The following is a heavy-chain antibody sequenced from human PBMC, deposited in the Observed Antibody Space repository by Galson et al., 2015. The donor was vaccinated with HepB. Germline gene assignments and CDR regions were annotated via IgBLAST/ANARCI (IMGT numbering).Heavy chain of an antibody. J-gene: IGHJ3*02. D-gene: IGHD3-22*01. CDR2: INHSGST. V-gene: IGHV4-34*01. CDR3: ARGRPQRLLLRRAFDI. Sequence: LTCAVYGGSFSGYYWSWIRQPPVKGLEWIGEINHSGSTNYIPSLKSRVTISVDTSKNQFSLKLSSVTAADTAVYYCARGRPQRLLLRRAFDIWGQGTMVTVSS. CDR1: GGSFSGYY.